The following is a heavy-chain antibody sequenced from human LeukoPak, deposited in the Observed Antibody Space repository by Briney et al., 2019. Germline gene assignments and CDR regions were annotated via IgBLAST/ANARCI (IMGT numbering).Heavy chain of an antibody. J-gene: IGHJ4*02. CDR1: GYRFTTSW. CDR3: ARGSPLDY. V-gene: IGHV5-51*01. CDR2: IYPGDSDT. Sequence: GASLQISCKGSGYRFTTSWIAWVRQLPGKGLDWMGIIYPGDSDTRYSSSFRGQVTISADKSIRTAYLQWSSLRASDTAMYYCARGSPLDYWGQGTLVTVSS.